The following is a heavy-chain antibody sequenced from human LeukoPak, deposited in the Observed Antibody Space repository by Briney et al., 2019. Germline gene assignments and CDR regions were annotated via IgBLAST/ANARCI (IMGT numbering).Heavy chain of an antibody. D-gene: IGHD4-17*01. CDR2: ISGYNGNT. CDR1: GYTFTNHG. V-gene: IGHV1-18*01. Sequence: GASVMVSCKTSGYTFTNHGISWVRQAPGQGLEWMGWISGYNGNTNYVQKFRGRITMTTDTSTSTAYLHLRSLSSDDTALYYCARDLSLGRHDDGEPFDSWGQGNLVTVSS. CDR3: ARDLSLGRHDDGEPFDS. J-gene: IGHJ4*02.